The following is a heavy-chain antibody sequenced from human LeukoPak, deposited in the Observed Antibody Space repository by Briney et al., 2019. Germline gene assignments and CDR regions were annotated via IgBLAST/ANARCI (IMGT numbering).Heavy chain of an antibody. Sequence: PGGSLRLSCTGPGYSFSSYQMNCVRQAPGKGLEWVSHISDDDTTIYYADSVKGRFTISRDDAKSSLYLEMKSLRAEDTAIYYCARVHGTSWFPFDSWGRGTLVTVSS. D-gene: IGHD6-13*01. V-gene: IGHV3-48*03. CDR3: ARVHGTSWFPFDS. CDR2: ISDDDTTI. J-gene: IGHJ4*02. CDR1: GYSFSSYQ.